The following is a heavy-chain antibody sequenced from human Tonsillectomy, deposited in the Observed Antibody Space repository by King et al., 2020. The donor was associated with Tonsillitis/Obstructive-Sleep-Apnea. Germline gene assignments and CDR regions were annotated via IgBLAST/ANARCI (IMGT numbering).Heavy chain of an antibody. D-gene: IGHD6-19*01. CDR2: LYSGGGT. V-gene: IGHV3-53*01. CDR3: ARVGYTSGWLRD. CDR1: GFIVSSNY. Sequence: DVQLVESGGGLIQPGGSLRLSCAASGFIVSSNYMSLVRQAPGKGLEWVSVLYSGGGTSYADSGKGRFTISRDNSKKTLYLQMNSLRAEDTAVYYCARVGYTSGWLRDWGQGTLVTVSS. J-gene: IGHJ4*02.